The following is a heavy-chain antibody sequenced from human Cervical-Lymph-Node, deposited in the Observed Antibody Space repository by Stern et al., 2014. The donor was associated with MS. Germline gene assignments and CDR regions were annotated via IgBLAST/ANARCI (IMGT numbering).Heavy chain of an antibody. CDR2: FDPEDGET. V-gene: IGHV1-24*01. D-gene: IGHD3-3*01. CDR3: ATDRDDFRSGYSAPTKGYGLDL. J-gene: IGHJ6*02. Sequence: QVQLGQSGAEVKKPGASVKVSCKVSGYTLTELSMHWVRQAPGKGLEWMGGFDPEDGETVYAQNFPGRLTMTEDTSTDTAYMELSRLRSEDTAVYYCATDRDDFRSGYSAPTKGYGLDLWGQGTTVSVTS. CDR1: GYTLTELS.